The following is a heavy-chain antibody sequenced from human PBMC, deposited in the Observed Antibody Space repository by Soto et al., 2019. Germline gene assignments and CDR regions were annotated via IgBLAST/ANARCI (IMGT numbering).Heavy chain of an antibody. J-gene: IGHJ4*01. CDR1: GESFSGDY. Sequence: NPDLTSAVYGESFSGDYWSWIRQPPGKGLEWIGEINHSGSTNYNPSLKSRVTISVDTSKNQFSLKLRSVTAADTAVYYCAIVNAYVWGSYRLDYWGHVTMAIVS. D-gene: IGHD3-16*02. CDR3: AIVNAYVWGSYRLDY. V-gene: IGHV4-34*01. CDR2: INHSGST.